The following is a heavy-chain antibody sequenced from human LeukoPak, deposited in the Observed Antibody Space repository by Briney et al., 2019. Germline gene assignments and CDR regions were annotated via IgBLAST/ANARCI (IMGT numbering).Heavy chain of an antibody. D-gene: IGHD4-17*01. CDR1: GYTFISYW. Sequence: ESLMIFSKGAGYTFISYWINWVRQQPGKGLEWMGSLYPGESDTRYRPSFQGQVTISADKSITTVYLQWSSLQASDTALYYWASLYGDYALDYWGQGTLVTVSS. J-gene: IGHJ4*02. CDR2: LYPGESDT. V-gene: IGHV5-51*01. CDR3: ASLYGDYALDY.